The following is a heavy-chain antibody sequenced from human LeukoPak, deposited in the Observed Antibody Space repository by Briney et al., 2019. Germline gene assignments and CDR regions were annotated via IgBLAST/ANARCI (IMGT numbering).Heavy chain of an antibody. CDR3: ARAPTGTGGWNWFDP. CDR2: IYTSGTT. V-gene: IGHV4-4*07. J-gene: IGHJ5*02. CDR1: GGSISSYY. Sequence: TSETLSLTCTVSGGSISSYYWSWIRQPAGKGLDLIGRIYTSGTTNYNPSLKSRVTMSVDTSKNQFSLKLSSVTAADTAVYYCARAPTGTGGWNWFDPWGQGTLVTVSS. D-gene: IGHD1-1*01.